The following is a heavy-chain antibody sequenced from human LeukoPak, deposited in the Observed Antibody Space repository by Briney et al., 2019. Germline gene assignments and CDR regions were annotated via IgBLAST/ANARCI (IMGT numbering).Heavy chain of an antibody. V-gene: IGHV4-30-2*02. D-gene: IGHD3-10*01. J-gene: IGHJ4*02. CDR2: IYHSGST. CDR1: GGSISSGGYY. Sequence: SQTLSLTCTVSGGSISSGGYYWSWIRQPPGKGLEWIGYIYHSGSTYYNPSLKSRVTISVDRSKNQFSLKLSSVTAADTAVYYCARSGVRGVIPYSYGFLPHYWGQGTLVTVSS. CDR3: ARSGVRGVIPYSYGFLPHY.